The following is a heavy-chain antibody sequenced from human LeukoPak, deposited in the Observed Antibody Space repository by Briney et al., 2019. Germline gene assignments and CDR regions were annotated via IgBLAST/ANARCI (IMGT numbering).Heavy chain of an antibody. J-gene: IGHJ4*02. Sequence: GGSLRLSCAASGFTFSNAWMSWVRQAPGKGLEWVGRIKSKTDGGTTDYAAPVKGRFTISRDDSKNTLYLQMNSLKTEDTAVYYCTTEPTYYYDSSGYSEFDYCGKGTLVTVSS. CDR2: IKSKTDGGTT. CDR1: GFTFSNAW. D-gene: IGHD3-22*01. CDR3: TTEPTYYYDSSGYSEFDY. V-gene: IGHV3-15*01.